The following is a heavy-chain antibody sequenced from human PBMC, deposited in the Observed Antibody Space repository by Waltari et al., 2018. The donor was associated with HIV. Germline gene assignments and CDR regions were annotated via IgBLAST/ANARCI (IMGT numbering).Heavy chain of an antibody. CDR3: VRSGDNNRNDF. CDR1: GYTLTKYP. CDR2: INTITGNP. J-gene: IGHJ4*02. D-gene: IGHD3-9*01. Sequence: QVQLVQSGSELKKPGASVKLSCKAAGYTLTKYPLNWVRQAPGQGLEWMGWINTITGNPTYSYGFKERLVFSLDTSVSTTYLQISSLKAEDTAVYYCVRSGDNNRNDFWGQGTLVTVSS. V-gene: IGHV7-4-1*02.